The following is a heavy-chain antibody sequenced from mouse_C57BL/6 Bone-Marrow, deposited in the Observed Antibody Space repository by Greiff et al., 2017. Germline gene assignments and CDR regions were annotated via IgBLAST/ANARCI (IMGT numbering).Heavy chain of an antibody. D-gene: IGHD3-2*02. CDR2: SRNKANDYTT. CDR3: ARETAQATWAMDY. V-gene: IGHV7-1*01. Sequence: EVQGVESGGGLVQSGRSLRLSCATSGFTFSDFYMEWVRQAPGKGLEWIAASRNKANDYTTEYSASVKGRFIVSRDTSQSILYLQMNALRAEDTAIYYCARETAQATWAMDYWGQGTSVTVSS. J-gene: IGHJ4*01. CDR1: GFTFSDFY.